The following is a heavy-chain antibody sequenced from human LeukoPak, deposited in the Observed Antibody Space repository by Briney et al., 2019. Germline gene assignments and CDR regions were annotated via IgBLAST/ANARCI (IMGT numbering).Heavy chain of an antibody. Sequence: SETLSLTCTVSGGSISSYYWSWIRQPPGKGLEWIGYIYYSGSTNYNPSLKSRVTISVDTSKNQFSLRLSSVTAADTAVYYCARDPSPSGSYDYWGQGTLVTVSS. V-gene: IGHV4-59*01. D-gene: IGHD1-26*01. CDR3: ARDPSPSGSYDY. J-gene: IGHJ4*02. CDR2: IYYSGST. CDR1: GGSISSYY.